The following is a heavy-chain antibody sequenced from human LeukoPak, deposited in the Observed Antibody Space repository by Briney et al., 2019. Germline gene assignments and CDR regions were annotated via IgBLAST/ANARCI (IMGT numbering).Heavy chain of an antibody. J-gene: IGHJ4*02. Sequence: PSETLSLTCTVSGGSISSRSYYWGWIRQPPGKGLEWIGTIHYSGSTYCNPSLKSRVTISVDTSKNQFTLKLSSVTAADTAVYYCARRSASSWVGFDYWGQGTLVTVSS. CDR3: ARRSASSWVGFDY. D-gene: IGHD6-13*01. CDR1: GGSISSRSYY. CDR2: IHYSGST. V-gene: IGHV4-39*01.